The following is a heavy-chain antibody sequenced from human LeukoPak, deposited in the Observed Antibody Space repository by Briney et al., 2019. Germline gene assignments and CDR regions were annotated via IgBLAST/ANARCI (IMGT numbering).Heavy chain of an antibody. CDR3: ARANRYDLYFDY. CDR2: IYYSGSS. D-gene: IGHD5-12*01. Sequence: SETLSLTCTVSGGSISSYYWSRIRQPPGKGLEWIGYIYYSGSSNYNPPLKSRVIISGDTSKNQVSLKLSSVTAADTAVYYCARANRYDLYFDYWGQGTLVTVSS. J-gene: IGHJ4*02. V-gene: IGHV4-59*01. CDR1: GGSISSYY.